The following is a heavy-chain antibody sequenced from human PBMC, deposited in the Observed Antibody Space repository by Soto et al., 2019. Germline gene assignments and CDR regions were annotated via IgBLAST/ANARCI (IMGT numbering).Heavy chain of an antibody. CDR1: GGNFSSYA. CDR3: ARVTDYDILTGRNYYYSMDV. CDR2: IIPIFGTS. D-gene: IGHD3-9*01. Sequence: QVQLVQSGAEVKKPGSPVKVSCKASGGNFSSYAISWVRQAPGQGLEWMGGIIPIFGTSNYAQKFQGRVTITTDKSTSTAYMELSSLRAEDTAVYYCARVTDYDILTGRNYYYSMDVCGQGTTVTVSS. J-gene: IGHJ6*02. V-gene: IGHV1-69*06.